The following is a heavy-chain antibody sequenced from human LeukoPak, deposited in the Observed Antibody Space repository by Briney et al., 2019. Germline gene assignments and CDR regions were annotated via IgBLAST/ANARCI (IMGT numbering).Heavy chain of an antibody. CDR1: GFTFSNYA. J-gene: IGHJ4*02. V-gene: IGHV3-23*01. CDR2: ISDSDDNT. Sequence: GGSLRLSCAASGFTFSNYAMSWVRQAPGKGLEWVSGISDSDDNTYYADAVKGRFTISRDNSKNTLYLQMNSLRVEDTAVYYCAKGDERQLVRDYWGQGTLVTVSS. D-gene: IGHD6-13*01. CDR3: AKGDERQLVRDY.